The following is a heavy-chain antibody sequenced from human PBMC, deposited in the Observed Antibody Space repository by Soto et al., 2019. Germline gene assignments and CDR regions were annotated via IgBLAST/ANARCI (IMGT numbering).Heavy chain of an antibody. D-gene: IGHD1-1*01. Sequence: QVQLVESGGGVVQPGRSLRLSCAAFGFTFDDYSMHWVRQAPGKGLEWVALISYEGSNKYYADSVKGRFTISRDNAKNTLSLEVNSLRTEDTAVYYCARPHLQFAWNEGVDTWGQGTMVTVSS. CDR3: ARPHLQFAWNEGVDT. CDR2: ISYEGSNK. V-gene: IGHV3-30-3*01. CDR1: GFTFDDYS. J-gene: IGHJ3*02.